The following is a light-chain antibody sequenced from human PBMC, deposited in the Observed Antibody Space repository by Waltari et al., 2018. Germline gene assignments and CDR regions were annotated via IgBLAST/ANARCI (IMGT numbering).Light chain of an antibody. CDR1: ASTIGHNL. CDR3: AAWDDSLNGHWV. V-gene: IGLV1-44*01. CDR2: RSD. Sequence: QSVLTQPPSASGTPGQRVTISCSGRASTIGHNLVNWYQQLPGKAPKLIIYRSDQRPSGVPDRFSGSKSGTSGSLAISGLQSEDEADYYCAAWDDSLNGHWVFGGGTKVTVL. J-gene: IGLJ3*02.